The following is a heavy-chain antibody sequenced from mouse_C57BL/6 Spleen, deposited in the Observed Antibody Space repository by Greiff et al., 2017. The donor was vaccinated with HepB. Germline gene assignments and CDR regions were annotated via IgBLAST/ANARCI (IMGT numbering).Heavy chain of an antibody. CDR3: ARAGGNYGDY. D-gene: IGHD2-1*01. CDR2: INPSNGGT. J-gene: IGHJ2*01. Sequence: VKLMESGTELVKPGASVKLSCKASGYTFTSYWMHWVKQRPGQGLEWIGNINPSNGGTNYNEKFKSKATLTVDKSSSTAYMQLSSLTSEDSAVYYCARAGGNYGDYWGQGTTLTVSS. CDR1: GYTFTSYW. V-gene: IGHV1-53*01.